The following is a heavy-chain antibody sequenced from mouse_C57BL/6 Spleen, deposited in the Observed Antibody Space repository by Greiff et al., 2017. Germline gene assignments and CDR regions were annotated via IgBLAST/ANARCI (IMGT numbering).Heavy chain of an antibody. D-gene: IGHD1-1*02. CDR2: IYPGDGGT. J-gene: IGHJ2*01. V-gene: IGHV1-82*01. CDR1: GYAFTSYW. Sequence: VQLQQSGPELVKPGASVKISCKASGYAFTSYWMNWVKQRPGRGLEWIGRIYPGDGGTNYNGKFKGKATLTADKSASTAYMQLSSLTSEDSAVYYCARYGSDYWGQGTTLTVSS. CDR3: ARYGSDY.